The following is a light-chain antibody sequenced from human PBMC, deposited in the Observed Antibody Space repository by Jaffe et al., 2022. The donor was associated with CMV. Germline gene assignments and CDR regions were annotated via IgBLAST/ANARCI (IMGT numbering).Light chain of an antibody. CDR2: WAS. CDR1: QSLLNRSNNKNY. Sequence: DIVMTQSPDSLAVSLGERATINCKSSQSLLNRSNNKNYLTWYQQKPGQPPKMLIYWASTRESGVPDRFSGSGSGTDFTLTLSNVQAEDAAVYYCHHYYSNPPTFGQGTKVEIK. CDR3: HHYYSNPPT. J-gene: IGKJ1*01. V-gene: IGKV4-1*01.